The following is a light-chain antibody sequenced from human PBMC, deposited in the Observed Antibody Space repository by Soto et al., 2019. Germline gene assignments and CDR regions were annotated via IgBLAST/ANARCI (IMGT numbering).Light chain of an antibody. V-gene: IGKV3-15*01. CDR1: QSVSSN. Sequence: ELVMTQSQATLSVSPGERATLSCRASQSVSSNLAWYHQKPGQAPRLLIYGASTRATGIPARFSGSVSGTEFTLTISSLQSEDFAVYYCKQYNNLPPIAFCQANKVDIK. CDR3: KQYNNLPPIA. CDR2: GAS. J-gene: IGKJ1*01.